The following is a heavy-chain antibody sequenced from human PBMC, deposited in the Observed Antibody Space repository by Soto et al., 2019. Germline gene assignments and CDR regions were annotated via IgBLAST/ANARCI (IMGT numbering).Heavy chain of an antibody. Sequence: GASVKVSCKASGYTFTSYDINWVRQATGQGLEWMGWMNPNSGNTGYAQKFQGRVTMTRNTSISTAYMELSSLRSEDMAVYYCARVGEVVVVPAATNWFDPWGQGTLVTVAS. CDR2: MNPNSGNT. J-gene: IGHJ5*02. CDR1: GYTFTSYD. D-gene: IGHD2-2*01. CDR3: ARVGEVVVVPAATNWFDP. V-gene: IGHV1-8*01.